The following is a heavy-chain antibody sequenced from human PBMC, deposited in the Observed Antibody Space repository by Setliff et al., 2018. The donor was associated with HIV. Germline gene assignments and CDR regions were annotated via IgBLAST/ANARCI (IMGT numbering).Heavy chain of an antibody. CDR1: GGSINRPTHH. CDR2: IYYGGST. V-gene: IGHV4-39*02. Sequence: SETLSLTCNVSGGSINRPTHHWGWVRQPPGKGLEWLGNIYYGGSTSYNPSLKGRVTTSSDTSKNRFSLRLTSVTAADTAVYYCARDKRASFNGLDVWGQGTTVTVSS. CDR3: ARDKRASFNGLDV. J-gene: IGHJ6*02. D-gene: IGHD6-25*01.